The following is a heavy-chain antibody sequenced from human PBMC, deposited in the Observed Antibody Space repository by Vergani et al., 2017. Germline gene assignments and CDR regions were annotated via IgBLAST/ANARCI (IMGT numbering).Heavy chain of an antibody. CDR3: ARSWREMATVPYYYYMDV. V-gene: IGHV4-4*02. CDR1: GGPISSSNW. J-gene: IGHJ6*03. CDR2: IYHSGST. D-gene: IGHD5-24*01. Sequence: QVQLQESGPGLVKPSGTLSLTCAVSGGPISSSNWWSWVRPPPGKGLEWIGEIYHSGSTNYNPSLKGRVTISVDKSKNQFSLKLSSVTAADAAVYYCARSWREMATVPYYYYMDVWGKGTTVTVSS.